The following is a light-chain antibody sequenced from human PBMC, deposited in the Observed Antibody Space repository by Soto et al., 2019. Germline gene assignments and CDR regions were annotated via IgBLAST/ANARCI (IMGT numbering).Light chain of an antibody. CDR1: SSDVGSYNL. J-gene: IGLJ1*01. Sequence: QSALTQPASVSGSPGQSITISCTGTSSDVGSYNLVSWYQQHPGKAPKLMIYEVSKRPSGVSNRFSGSKSGNTASLTISGLQAEDEADYYCCSYAVSSTYVFGTGTKLTFL. CDR2: EVS. CDR3: CSYAVSSTYV. V-gene: IGLV2-23*02.